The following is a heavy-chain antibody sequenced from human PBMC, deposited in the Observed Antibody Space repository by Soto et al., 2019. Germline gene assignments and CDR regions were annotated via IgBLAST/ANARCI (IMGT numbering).Heavy chain of an antibody. CDR1: GFTFSSGDA. Sequence: EVQLLESGGGLVQPGGSLRLSCAASGFTFSSGDAMSWVRQAPGKGLEWVATIDGTGSGTSYADSVKGRFTISRDNAKGTLLLQKNSLRAEDSAVYHFVKACDYFHRVYFDYWGQGTLVTVSS. D-gene: IGHD2-21*01. V-gene: IGHV3-23*01. J-gene: IGHJ4*02. CDR3: VKACDYFHRVYFDY. CDR2: IDGTGSGT.